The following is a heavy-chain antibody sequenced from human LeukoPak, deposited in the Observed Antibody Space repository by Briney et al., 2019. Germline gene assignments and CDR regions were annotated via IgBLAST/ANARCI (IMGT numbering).Heavy chain of an antibody. Sequence: GGSLRLSCAVSGFTFSGFWMSWVRQAPGKGLEWVSVIYSGGSTYYADSVKGRFTISRDNSKNTLYLQMNSLRAEDTAVYYCARDHYYGSYYYYYGMDVWGQGTTVTVSS. CDR1: GFTFSGFW. J-gene: IGHJ6*02. D-gene: IGHD3-10*01. CDR3: ARDHYYGSYYYYYGMDV. V-gene: IGHV3-53*01. CDR2: IYSGGST.